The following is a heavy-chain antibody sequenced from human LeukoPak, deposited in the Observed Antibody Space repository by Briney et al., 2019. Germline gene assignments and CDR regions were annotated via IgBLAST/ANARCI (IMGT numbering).Heavy chain of an antibody. CDR1: GFTFSSFE. J-gene: IGHJ4*02. CDR3: ARDVYSSGWFDY. Sequence: GGSLRLSCAASGFTFSSFEMNWVRQAPGKGLEWVSYISSSGGSIYYADSVKGRFTISRDNAKSSLFLQMNSLRAEDTAVYYCARDVYSSGWFDYWGQGTLVTVSS. CDR2: ISSSGGSI. V-gene: IGHV3-48*03. D-gene: IGHD6-19*01.